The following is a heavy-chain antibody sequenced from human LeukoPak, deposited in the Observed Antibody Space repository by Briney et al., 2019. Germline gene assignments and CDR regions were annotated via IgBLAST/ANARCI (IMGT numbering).Heavy chain of an antibody. V-gene: IGHV3-30-3*01. CDR2: ISYDGSNK. CDR3: ARDPYTAMVKYYYYGMDV. J-gene: IGHJ6*02. D-gene: IGHD5-18*01. CDR1: GFTFSSYA. Sequence: GGSLRLSCAASGFTFSSYAMHWVRQAPGKGLEWVAVISYDGSNKYYADSVKGRFTISRDNSKNTLYLQMNSLRAEDTAVYYCARDPYTAMVKYYYYGMDVWGQGTTVTVSS.